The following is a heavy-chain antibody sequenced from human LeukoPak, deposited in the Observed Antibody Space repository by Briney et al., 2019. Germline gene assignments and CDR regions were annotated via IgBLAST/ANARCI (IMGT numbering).Heavy chain of an antibody. V-gene: IGHV4-34*01. D-gene: IGHD1-26*01. Sequence: PSETLSLTCAVYGGSFSGYYWSWIRQPPGKGLEWIGEINHSGSTNYNPSLKSRVTISVDTSKNQFSLKLSSVTAADTAVYYCARDRLWELLHLGWFDPWGQGTLVTVSS. CDR3: ARDRLWELLHLGWFDP. J-gene: IGHJ5*02. CDR1: GGSFSGYY. CDR2: INHSGST.